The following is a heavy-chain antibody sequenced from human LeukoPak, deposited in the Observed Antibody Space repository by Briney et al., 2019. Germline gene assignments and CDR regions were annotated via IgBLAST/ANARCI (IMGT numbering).Heavy chain of an antibody. Sequence: SETLSLTCTVSGGSISSYYWSWIRQPARKGLEWIGRIYTSGSTNYNPSLKSRVTMSVDTSKNQFSLKLSSVTAADTAVYYCARVGGGYCSGGSCEYYFDYWGQGTLVTVSS. J-gene: IGHJ4*02. CDR3: ARVGGGYCSGGSCEYYFDY. D-gene: IGHD2-15*01. CDR1: GGSISSYY. CDR2: IYTSGST. V-gene: IGHV4-4*07.